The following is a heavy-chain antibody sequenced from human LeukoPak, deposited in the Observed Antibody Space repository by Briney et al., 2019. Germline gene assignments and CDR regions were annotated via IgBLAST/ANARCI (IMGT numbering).Heavy chain of an antibody. D-gene: IGHD2-2*01. CDR1: GGSISSGGYS. V-gene: IGHV4-30-4*07. CDR3: ARLDTIVVPAAPYYYYYGMDV. Sequence: SQTLSLTCAVSGGSISSGGYSWSWIRQPPGKGLEWIGHIYHSGSTNYNPSLESRVTISVDTSKNQFSLKLSSVTAADTAVYYCARLDTIVVPAAPYYYYYGMDVWGQGTTVTVSS. CDR2: IYHSGST. J-gene: IGHJ6*02.